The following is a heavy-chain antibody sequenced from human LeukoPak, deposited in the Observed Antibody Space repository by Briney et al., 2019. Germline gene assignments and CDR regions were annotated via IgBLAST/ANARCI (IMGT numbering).Heavy chain of an antibody. J-gene: IGHJ4*02. Sequence: GGSLRLSCEASGFTFSDYGMHWVRQAPGKGLEWVATIKQDGSDQYYVDSVKGRFTISRDNSKNSLYLQMNSPRAEDTAVYYCARVRGSYNYVFDYWGQGTLVTVSS. D-gene: IGHD3-16*01. CDR1: GFTFSDYG. V-gene: IGHV3-7*03. CDR2: IKQDGSDQ. CDR3: ARVRGSYNYVFDY.